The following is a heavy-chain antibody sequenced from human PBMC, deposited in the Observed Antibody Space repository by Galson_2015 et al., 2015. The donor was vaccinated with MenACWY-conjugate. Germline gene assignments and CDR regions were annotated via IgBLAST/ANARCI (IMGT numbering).Heavy chain of an antibody. CDR1: GYTFTSYG. D-gene: IGHD5-12*01. Sequence: HYGAEVKKPGASVSVSFMTSGYTFTSYGISWVRQAPGQGLEWMGWIRAYNGNTYYVQNLQSRVTMTTDTSTTTAYMELSSLRSDDTAVYYCARGNSGYDVNWGQGTLVTVSS. CDR3: ARGNSGYDVN. V-gene: IGHV1-18*01. J-gene: IGHJ4*02. CDR2: IRAYNGNT.